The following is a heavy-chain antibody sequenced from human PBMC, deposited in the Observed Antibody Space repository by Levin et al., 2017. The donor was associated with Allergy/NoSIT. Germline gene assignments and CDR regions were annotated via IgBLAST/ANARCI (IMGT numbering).Heavy chain of an antibody. CDR1: GFTFSSYA. D-gene: IGHD1-26*01. V-gene: IGHV3-23*01. J-gene: IGHJ4*02. CDR3: AKDRLVGPFDY. Sequence: PGESLKISCAASGFTFSSYAMSWVRQAPGKGLEWVSAISGSGGSTYYADSVKGRFTISRDNSKNTLYLQMNSLRAEDTAVYYCAKDRLVGPFDYWGQGTLVTVSS. CDR2: ISGSGGST.